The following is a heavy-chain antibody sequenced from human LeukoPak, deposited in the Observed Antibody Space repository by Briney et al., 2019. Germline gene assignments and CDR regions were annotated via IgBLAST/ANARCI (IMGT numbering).Heavy chain of an antibody. CDR1: GFTFSSYS. J-gene: IGHJ4*02. D-gene: IGHD2-21*01. CDR2: ISSSSSTI. Sequence: GGSLRLSCAASGFTFSSYSMNWVRQAPGKGREGVSYISSSSSTIYYADSVKGRFTISRDNAKNSLYLQMNSLRAEDTAVYYCSGFCGGDCYPFDYWGQGTLVTVSS. V-gene: IGHV3-48*01. CDR3: SGFCGGDCYPFDY.